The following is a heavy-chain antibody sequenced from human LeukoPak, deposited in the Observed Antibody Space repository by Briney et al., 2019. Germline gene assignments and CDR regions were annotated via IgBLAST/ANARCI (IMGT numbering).Heavy chain of an antibody. CDR1: GGSISSYY. Sequence: SETLSLTRTVSGGSISSYYWSWIRQPPGKGLEWIGYIYYSGSTNYNPSLKSRVTISVDTSKNQFSLKLSSVTAADTAVYYCARADSYSSGWYGGLDYWGQGTLVTVSS. V-gene: IGHV4-59*01. J-gene: IGHJ4*02. D-gene: IGHD6-19*01. CDR2: IYYSGST. CDR3: ARADSYSSGWYGGLDY.